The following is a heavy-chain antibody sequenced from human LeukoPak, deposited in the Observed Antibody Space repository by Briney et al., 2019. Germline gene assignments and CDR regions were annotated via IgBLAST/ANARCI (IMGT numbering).Heavy chain of an antibody. J-gene: IGHJ5*02. V-gene: IGHV3-33*01. D-gene: IGHD3-9*01. CDR3: ARDRPSGGTYYDILTGYPTFDP. CDR1: GFTFGSYG. CDR2: IWYDGSNK. Sequence: PGRSLRLSCAASGFTFGSYGMHWVRQAPGKGLEWVAVIWYDGSNKYYADSVKGRFTISRDNSKNTLYLQMNSLRAEDTAVYYCARDRPSGGTYYDILTGYPTFDPWGQGTLVTVSS.